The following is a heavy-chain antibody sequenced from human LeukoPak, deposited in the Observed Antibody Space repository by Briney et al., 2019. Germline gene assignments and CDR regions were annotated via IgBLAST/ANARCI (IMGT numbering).Heavy chain of an antibody. CDR3: ARTDYYYSYFDP. Sequence: TGGSLRLSCAASGFIVSSKYMNWVRQAPGKGLEWVSSISDASRNIYYADSVKGRFTVSRDNAKSSLYLQMNSLRAEDTAVYYCARTDYYYSYFDPWGQGTLVTVSS. CDR2: ISDASRNI. CDR1: GFIVSSKY. V-gene: IGHV3-21*01. J-gene: IGHJ5*02. D-gene: IGHD3-22*01.